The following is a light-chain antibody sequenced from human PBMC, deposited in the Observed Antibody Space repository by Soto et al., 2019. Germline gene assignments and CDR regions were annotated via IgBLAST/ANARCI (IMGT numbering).Light chain of an antibody. Sequence: EIVLTQSPATLSLSPGERATLSCRASQSVSRYLAWYQQKPGQAPRLLIYGASTRATGIPDRFSGSGSGTDFTLTISSLQPEDFATYYCQQSYSTLWTFGQGTKVDIK. CDR2: GAS. J-gene: IGKJ1*01. CDR3: QQSYSTLWT. V-gene: IGKV3-11*01. CDR1: QSVSRY.